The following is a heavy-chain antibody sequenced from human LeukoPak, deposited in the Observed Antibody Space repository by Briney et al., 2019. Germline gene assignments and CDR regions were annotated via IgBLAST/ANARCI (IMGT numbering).Heavy chain of an antibody. CDR1: GGSISSYY. CDR2: IYYSGST. CDR3: AGDSTDVGFDY. D-gene: IGHD3-16*01. J-gene: IGHJ4*02. V-gene: IGHV4-59*01. Sequence: PSETLSLTCTVSGGSISSYYWSWIRQPPGKGLEWIGYIYYSGSTNHNPSLKSRVTISVDTSKNQFSLKLSSVTAADTAVYYCAGDSTDVGFDYWGQGTLVTVSS.